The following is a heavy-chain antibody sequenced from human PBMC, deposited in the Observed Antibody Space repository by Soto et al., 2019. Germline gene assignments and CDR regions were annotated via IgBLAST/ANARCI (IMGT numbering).Heavy chain of an antibody. V-gene: IGHV1-2*02. D-gene: IGHD5-12*01. CDR2: INPNSGDT. Sequence: QLQLVQSGAEMKKPGASVKVSCKASGYTFTNHYIHWVRQAPGQGLEWMGWINPNSGDTDYARKFQGRVTMTRDTSISTAYIDLSRLKSDDTAVYFCARERYTGYYFLDFWGQGTLVTVSS. CDR3: ARERYTGYYFLDF. CDR1: GYTFTNHY. J-gene: IGHJ4*02.